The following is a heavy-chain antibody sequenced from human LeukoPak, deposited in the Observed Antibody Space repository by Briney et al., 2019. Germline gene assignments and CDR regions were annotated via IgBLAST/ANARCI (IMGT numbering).Heavy chain of an antibody. J-gene: IGHJ4*02. CDR1: GGSISNYF. CDR2: LYDSGAS. D-gene: IGHD6-19*01. Sequence: SETLSLTCTVSGGSISNYFWSWIRPPPGKGVEWVAYLYDSGASNYNPSLKSRVTISVDTSKNQFSLSLSSVTAADTAVYYCARSNGCYSFDYWGQGTLVTVCS. CDR3: ARSNGCYSFDY. V-gene: IGHV4-59*01.